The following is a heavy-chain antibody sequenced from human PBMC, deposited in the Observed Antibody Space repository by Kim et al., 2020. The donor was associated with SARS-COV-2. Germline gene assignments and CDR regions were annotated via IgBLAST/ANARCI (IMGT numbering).Heavy chain of an antibody. J-gene: IGHJ6*02. D-gene: IGHD3-10*01. V-gene: IGHV1-69*01. Sequence: RGRVTITADESTSTAYMELSSLRSEDTAVYYCARDNRAHYGSGTVYGMDVWGQGTTVTVSS. CDR3: ARDNRAHYGSGTVYGMDV.